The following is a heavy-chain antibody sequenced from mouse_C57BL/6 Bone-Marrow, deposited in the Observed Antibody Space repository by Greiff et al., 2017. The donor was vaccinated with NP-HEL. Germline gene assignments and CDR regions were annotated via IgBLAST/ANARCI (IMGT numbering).Heavy chain of an antibody. CDR1: GYAFSSSW. D-gene: IGHD1-1*01. CDR2: IYPGDGDT. V-gene: IGHV1-82*01. Sequence: QVQLQQSGPELVKPGASVKISCKASGYAFSSSWMNWVKQRPGKGLEWIGRIYPGDGDTSYNGKFKGKATLNADNSSSTAYMQLSGRTSEASAVYSCASSGTTVVPVRCYFDDWGQGTTLTVSS. J-gene: IGHJ2*01. CDR3: ASSGTTVVPVRCYFDD.